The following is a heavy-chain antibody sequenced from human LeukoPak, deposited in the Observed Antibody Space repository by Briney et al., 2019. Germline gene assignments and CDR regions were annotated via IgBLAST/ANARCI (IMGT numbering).Heavy chain of an antibody. V-gene: IGHV4-59*01. CDR2: IYYSGST. CDR3: ASLDSSGYANTFMDV. D-gene: IGHD3-22*01. Sequence: SETLSLTCTVSGGSISSYYWSWIRQPPGKGLEWIGYIYYSGSTNYNPSLKSRVTISVDTSKNQFSLKLSSVTAADTAVYYCASLDSSGYANTFMDVWGKGTTVTVSS. CDR1: GGSISSYY. J-gene: IGHJ6*03.